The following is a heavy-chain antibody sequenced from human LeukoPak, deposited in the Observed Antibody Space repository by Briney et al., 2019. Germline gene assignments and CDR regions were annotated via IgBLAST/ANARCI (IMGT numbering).Heavy chain of an antibody. CDR3: ARDPYSGSYGDYYYYYMDL. CDR2: ITSSSGYI. CDR1: GFTFSTYN. D-gene: IGHD1-26*01. J-gene: IGHJ6*03. V-gene: IGHV3-21*01. Sequence: GGSLRLSCAASGFTFSTYNMNWVRQAPGKGLEWVSSITSSSGYIYYADSVKGRFTISRDNAKNSLYLQMNSLRAEDTAVYYCARDPYSGSYGDYYYYYMDLWGQGTTVTISS.